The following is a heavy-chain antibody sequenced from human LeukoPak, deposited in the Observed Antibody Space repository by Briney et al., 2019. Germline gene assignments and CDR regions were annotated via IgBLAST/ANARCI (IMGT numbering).Heavy chain of an antibody. CDR2: IYYSGST. CDR3: ARASEGSDWNYFDY. CDR1: GGSISNYY. D-gene: IGHD1-1*01. Sequence: PSETLSLTCSVSGGSISNYYWSWLRQPPGKGLEWIGYIYYSGSTNYNPSLKSRVTLSVDTSKNQFSLSLSSVTAADTAVYYCARASEGSDWNYFDYWGQGTLVTVSS. J-gene: IGHJ4*02. V-gene: IGHV4-59*01.